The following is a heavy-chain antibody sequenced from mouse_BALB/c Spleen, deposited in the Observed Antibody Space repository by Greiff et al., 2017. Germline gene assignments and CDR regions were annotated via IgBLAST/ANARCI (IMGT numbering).Heavy chain of an antibody. CDR3: ARMTYYYGSSYPSFDY. CDR1: GYSITSGYY. D-gene: IGHD1-1*01. Sequence: ESGPGLVKPSQSLSLTCSVTGYSITSGYYWNWIRQFPGNKLEWMGYISYDGSNNYNPSLKNRISITRDTSKNQFFLKLNSVTTEDTATYYCARMTYYYGSSYPSFDYWGQGTTLTVSS. CDR2: ISYDGSN. J-gene: IGHJ2*01. V-gene: IGHV3-6*02.